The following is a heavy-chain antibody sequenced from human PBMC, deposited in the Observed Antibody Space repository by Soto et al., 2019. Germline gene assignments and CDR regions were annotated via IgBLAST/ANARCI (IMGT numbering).Heavy chain of an antibody. CDR2: ISAYNGNT. CDR3: ARDKGDGSGSYYGY. CDR1: GYTFSSYG. V-gene: IGHV1-18*01. Sequence: QVQLVQSGAEVKKPGASVKVSCKASGYTFSSYGISWVRQAPGQGLEWMGWISAYNGNTNYAQKLPGRVTMTTDTSTSTAYMDLRSLRSDDTAIYYCARDKGDGSGSYYGYWGQGTLVTVSS. J-gene: IGHJ4*02. D-gene: IGHD3-10*01.